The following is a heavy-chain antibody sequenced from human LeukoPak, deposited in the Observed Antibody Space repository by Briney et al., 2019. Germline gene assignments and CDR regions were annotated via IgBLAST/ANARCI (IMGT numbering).Heavy chain of an antibody. J-gene: IGHJ6*03. Sequence: ASVKVPCKASGYSFTGYNIHRVRQAPGQGLEWMGRINPHSGGTRFAQKFQDRITMTIDKSDNTVYMELNSVTSGDTAVYFCARSGNLIAASVTKDYYYYMDVWGKGITVTVSS. D-gene: IGHD6-13*01. CDR1: GYSFTGYN. CDR2: INPHSGGT. V-gene: IGHV1-2*06. CDR3: ARSGNLIAASVTKDYYYYMDV.